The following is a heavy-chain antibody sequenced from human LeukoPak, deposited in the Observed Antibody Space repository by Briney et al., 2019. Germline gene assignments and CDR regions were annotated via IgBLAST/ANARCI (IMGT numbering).Heavy chain of an antibody. V-gene: IGHV4-30-2*03. D-gene: IGHD3-3*01. Sequence: SQTLSLTCTVSGGSISSGGYYWSWIRQPPGKGLEWIGYIYHSGSTYYNPSLKSRVTISVDTSKNQFSLKLSSVTAADTAVYYCARLPYDFWSGYYPQELWGQGTLVTVSS. CDR1: GGSISSGGYY. CDR3: ARLPYDFWSGYYPQEL. CDR2: IYHSGST. J-gene: IGHJ4*02.